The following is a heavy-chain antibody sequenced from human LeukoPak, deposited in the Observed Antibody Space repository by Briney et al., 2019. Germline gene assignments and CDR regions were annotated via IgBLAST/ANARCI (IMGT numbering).Heavy chain of an antibody. Sequence: GGSLRLSCAASGFTVSNNYMSWVRQAPGKGLEWVSVIYGGGSTSYADSVKGRFTISRDNSKNTLYLQMNSLRVDDTGVYYCARDRSDGDYYMVVWGKGTTVIVSS. CDR1: GFTVSNNY. V-gene: IGHV3-53*01. J-gene: IGHJ6*03. CDR2: IYGGGST. D-gene: IGHD5-24*01. CDR3: ARDRSDGDYYMVV.